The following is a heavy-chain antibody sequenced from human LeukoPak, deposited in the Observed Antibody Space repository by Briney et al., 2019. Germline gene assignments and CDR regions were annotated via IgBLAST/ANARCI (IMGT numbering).Heavy chain of an antibody. Sequence: GGSLRLSCAASGFTFSSYAMSWGRQAPGKGLEWVSAISGIGGSTYYADSVKGRFTISRDNSKNTLYLQMNRLRAEDTAVYYCAKDLSVGKLLWFGELLSRPFDFDYWGQGTLVIVSS. D-gene: IGHD3-10*01. CDR2: ISGIGGST. J-gene: IGHJ4*02. V-gene: IGHV3-23*01. CDR1: GFTFSSYA. CDR3: AKDLSVGKLLWFGELLSRPFDFDY.